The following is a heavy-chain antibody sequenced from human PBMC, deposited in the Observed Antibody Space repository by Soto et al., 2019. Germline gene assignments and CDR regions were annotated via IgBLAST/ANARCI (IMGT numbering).Heavy chain of an antibody. CDR1: GGSINSTGYY. Sequence: SETLSLTCGVSGGSINSTGYYWSWLRQHPGKDLEWIGYIYYIGSTYYRASLKSRVTISVDTSKSQFSLNLTSVTAADSAVYYCARAYSATYYGGHYFDSWGQGTLVTVYS. CDR3: ARAYSATYYGGHYFDS. J-gene: IGHJ4*02. V-gene: IGHV4-31*11. CDR2: IYYIGST. D-gene: IGHD1-26*01.